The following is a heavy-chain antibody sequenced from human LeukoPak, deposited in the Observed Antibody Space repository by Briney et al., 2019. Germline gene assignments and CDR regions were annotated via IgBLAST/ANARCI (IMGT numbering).Heavy chain of an antibody. CDR3: ARVSYDSRGYDY. D-gene: IGHD3-22*01. CDR2: VIPIFGTP. CDR1: GGTFSSYG. Sequence: ASVKVSCKASGGTFSSYGISWVRQAPGQGLEWMGGVIPIFGTPDYAQKFQDRVTITADEDTSTAYMEVNSLTSDDTAIYYCARVSYDSRGYDYWGQGTPVTVSS. V-gene: IGHV1-69*13. J-gene: IGHJ4*02.